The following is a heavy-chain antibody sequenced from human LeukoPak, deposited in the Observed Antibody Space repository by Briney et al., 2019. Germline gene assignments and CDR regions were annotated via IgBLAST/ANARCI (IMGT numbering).Heavy chain of an antibody. D-gene: IGHD4-23*01. CDR2: ISSSSGAT. J-gene: IGHJ6*02. Sequence: GGSLRLSCAASGFTFSSYSMSWVRQAPGKGLEWVSYISSSSGATHYADSVKGRFTISRDNAKNSLYLQMSSLRDEDTAVYYCAGEPTVVTVGYYYGMDVWGQGTTVTVSS. CDR1: GFTFSSYS. V-gene: IGHV3-48*02. CDR3: AGEPTVVTVGYYYGMDV.